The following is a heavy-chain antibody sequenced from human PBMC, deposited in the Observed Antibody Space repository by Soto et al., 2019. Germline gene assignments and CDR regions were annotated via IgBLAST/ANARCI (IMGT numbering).Heavy chain of an antibody. CDR2: ITGSGGDT. CDR3: AKDLRRENDY. D-gene: IGHD5-12*01. CDR1: GITFSNYP. Sequence: EVQLLLSGGGLVQPGESLRLSCAASGITFSNYPMTWVRQAPGKGLEWVSSITGSGGDTFYADSVKGRFTISRDNFKNTLYLQMNSLRAEDTAVYYCAKDLRRENDYWVQGTLVTVSS. V-gene: IGHV3-23*01. J-gene: IGHJ4*02.